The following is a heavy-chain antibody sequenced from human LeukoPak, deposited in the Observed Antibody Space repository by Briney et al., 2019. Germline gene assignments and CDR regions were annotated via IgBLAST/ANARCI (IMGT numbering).Heavy chain of an antibody. CDR3: ARGITAGSFDI. V-gene: IGHV3-64*01. CDR2: ISSNGGST. CDR1: GFTFSGYA. D-gene: IGHD3-10*01. Sequence: GGSLRLSCAASGFTFSGYAMHWVRQAPGKGLEYVSAISSNGGSTYYANSVKGRFTISRDNSKNPLYLQMGSLRAEDMAVYYCARGITAGSFDIWGQGTMVTVSS. J-gene: IGHJ3*02.